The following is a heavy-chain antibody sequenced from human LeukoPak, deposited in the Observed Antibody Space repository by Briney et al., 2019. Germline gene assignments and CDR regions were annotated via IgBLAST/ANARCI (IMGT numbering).Heavy chain of an antibody. CDR3: ARHPYYYYYMDV. V-gene: IGHV4-59*01. J-gene: IGHJ6*03. CDR1: GGSISSYY. Sequence: SETLSLTCTVSGGSISSYYWSWIRQPPGKGLEWIGYIYYSGSTNYNPSLKSRVTISVDTSKNQFSLKLSSVTAADTAVYYCARHPYYYYYMDVWGKGTTVTISS. CDR2: IYYSGST.